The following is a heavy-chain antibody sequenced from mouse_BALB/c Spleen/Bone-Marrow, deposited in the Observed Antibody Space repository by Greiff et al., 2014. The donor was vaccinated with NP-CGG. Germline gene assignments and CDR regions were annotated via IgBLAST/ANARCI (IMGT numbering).Heavy chain of an antibody. J-gene: IGHJ1*01. CDR3: ARSAGYWYFDV. V-gene: IGHV1-69*01. CDR1: GYTFTDYW. CDR2: IDTSDSYT. Sequence: QVQLKQSGAELVMPGASVKMSCKASGYTFTDYWMHWVTQRPGQGLEWIGAIDTSDSYTSYNQKFKGKATLTVDESSSTAYMQLSSLTSEDSAVYYCARSAGYWYFDVWGAGTTVTVTS. D-gene: IGHD1-2*01.